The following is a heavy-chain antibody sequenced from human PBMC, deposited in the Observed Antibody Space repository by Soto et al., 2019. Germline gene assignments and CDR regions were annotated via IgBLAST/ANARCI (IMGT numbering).Heavy chain of an antibody. V-gene: IGHV4-31*03. CDR1: GGSITSGGFY. D-gene: IGHD3-22*01. CDR3: AIGWGYYDSRGYYRDNWFDP. Sequence: SETLSLTCTVSGGSITSGGFYWSWIRHNPGNGLEWIGYVRYGGSTYYNPSLKSRVTISVDTSKNQFSLKLSSVTAADTAVYYCAIGWGYYDSRGYYRDNWFDPWGQGTLVTVSS. CDR2: VRYGGST. J-gene: IGHJ5*02.